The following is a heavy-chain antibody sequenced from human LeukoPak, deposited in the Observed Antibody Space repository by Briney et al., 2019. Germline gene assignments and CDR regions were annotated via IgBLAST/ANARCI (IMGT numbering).Heavy chain of an antibody. CDR1: GFTFSDYN. Sequence: GGSLRLSCAASGFTFSDYNMNWVRQAPGKGLEWVAVISYGGSNKYYADSVKGRFTISRDNSKNTLYLQMNSLRAEDTAVYYCARGGWELPAPLDYWGQGTLVTVSS. J-gene: IGHJ4*02. CDR2: ISYGGSNK. CDR3: ARGGWELPAPLDY. D-gene: IGHD1-26*01. V-gene: IGHV3-30*03.